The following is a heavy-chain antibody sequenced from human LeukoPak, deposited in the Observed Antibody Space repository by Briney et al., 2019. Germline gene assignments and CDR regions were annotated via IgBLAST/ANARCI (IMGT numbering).Heavy chain of an antibody. CDR1: GFTFSSYW. Sequence: GGSLRLSCAASGFTFSSYWMHWVRQAPGKGLVGVSRVNSDGTGTTYADSVEGRFTISRDNAKNTVYLQMNSPRAEDTAIYYCIRTLIVATSPYMDVWGKGTTVTVSS. CDR3: IRTLIVATSPYMDV. D-gene: IGHD5-12*01. J-gene: IGHJ6*03. CDR2: VNSDGTGT. V-gene: IGHV3-74*01.